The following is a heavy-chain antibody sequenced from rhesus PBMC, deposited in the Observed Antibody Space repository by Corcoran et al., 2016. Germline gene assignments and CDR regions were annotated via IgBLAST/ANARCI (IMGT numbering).Heavy chain of an antibody. CDR1: GFTFSDYY. CDR3: VRDRLNNGLDS. Sequence: EVRLVESGGGLVQPGGSLRLSGAASGFTFSDYYMSWVRQAPGKGAEWVGFIRSKSKGGTTEYAASVKGRFTISRDDSKSIASLQLNSLKTEDTAVYYCVRDRLNNGLDSWGRGVVVTVSS. V-gene: IGHV3-116*02. CDR2: IRSKSKGGTT. J-gene: IGHJ6*01.